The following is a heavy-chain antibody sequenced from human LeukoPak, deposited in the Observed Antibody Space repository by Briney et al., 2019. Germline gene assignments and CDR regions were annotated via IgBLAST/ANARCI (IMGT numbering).Heavy chain of an antibody. Sequence: PGGSLRLSCAASGFTFNSYAMSWVRQAPGKGVEGVSAICGCAGGTYYADSVKGRFTISRDTSKNTLYLQMNSLRAEGTAVYYCAKDTAVGLFADYYYYMDVWGKGTTVTVSS. CDR3: AKDTAVGLFADYYYYMDV. D-gene: IGHD3-22*01. CDR1: GFTFNSYA. J-gene: IGHJ6*03. V-gene: IGHV3-23*01. CDR2: ICGCAGGT.